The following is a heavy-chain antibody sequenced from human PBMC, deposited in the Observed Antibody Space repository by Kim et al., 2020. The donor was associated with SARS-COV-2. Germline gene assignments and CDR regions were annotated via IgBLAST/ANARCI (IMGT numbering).Heavy chain of an antibody. CDR1: GYTFTSYD. J-gene: IGHJ1*01. D-gene: IGHD6-13*01. CDR2: MNPNSGNT. V-gene: IGHV1-8*01. CDR3: ARVPLEQQYNFQH. Sequence: ASVKVSCKASGYTFTSYDINWVRQATGQGLEWMGWMNPNSGNTGYAQKFQGRVTMTRNTSISTAYMELSSLRSEDTAVYYCARVPLEQQYNFQHWGQGTLVTVSS.